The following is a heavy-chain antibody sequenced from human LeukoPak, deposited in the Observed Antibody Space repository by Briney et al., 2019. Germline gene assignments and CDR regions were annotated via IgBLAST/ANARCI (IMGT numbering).Heavy chain of an antibody. Sequence: SVKVSCKASGGTFSSYAISWVRQARGQGLEWMGGIIPIFGTANYAQKFQGRVTITTDESTSTAYMELSSLRSEDTAVSYCARAPYYDFWSGSDYYYYMDVWGKGTTVTVSS. CDR3: ARAPYYDFWSGSDYYYYMDV. V-gene: IGHV1-69*05. D-gene: IGHD3-3*01. CDR1: GGTFSSYA. J-gene: IGHJ6*03. CDR2: IIPIFGTA.